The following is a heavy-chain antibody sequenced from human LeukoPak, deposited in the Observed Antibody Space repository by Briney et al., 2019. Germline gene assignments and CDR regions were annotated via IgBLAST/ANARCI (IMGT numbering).Heavy chain of an antibody. CDR1: GYTFTGYY. CDR2: INPNSGGT. CDR3: ARGGSDFWIRDPKKGDMDV. Sequence: GASVKVSCKASGYTFTGYYMHWVRQAPGQGLEWMGWINPNSGGTNYAQKFQGRVTMTRDTSISTAYMELSRLRSDDTAVYYCARGGSDFWIRDPKKGDMDVWGKGTTVTVSS. V-gene: IGHV1-2*02. D-gene: IGHD3-3*01. J-gene: IGHJ6*03.